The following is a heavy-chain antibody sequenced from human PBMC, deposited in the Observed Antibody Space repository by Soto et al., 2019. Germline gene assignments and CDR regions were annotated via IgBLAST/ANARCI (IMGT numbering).Heavy chain of an antibody. V-gene: IGHV4-59*08. J-gene: IGHJ6*02. CDR2: IYYSGST. Sequence: SETLSLTCTVSGGSISSYYWSWIRQPPGKGLEWVGYIYYSGSTNYNPSLKSRVTISVDTSKNQFSLKLSSVTAADTAVYYCARHGRYSSSWYPDYYYYGMDVWGQGTTVTVSS. D-gene: IGHD6-13*01. CDR1: GGSISSYY. CDR3: ARHGRYSSSWYPDYYYYGMDV.